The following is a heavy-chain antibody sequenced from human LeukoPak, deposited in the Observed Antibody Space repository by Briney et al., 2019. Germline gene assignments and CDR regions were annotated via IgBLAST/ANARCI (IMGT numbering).Heavy chain of an antibody. Sequence: FGPALVKPTQTLTLTCTFSGFSLTTSGMCVSSIRQPPGKALEWLARIDWDDDKYYSTSLKTRLSISKDTSKNQVVLTMTNMDPVDTATYYCARISRSGPFDYWGQGTLVTVSS. CDR1: GFSLTTSGMC. CDR3: ARISRSGPFDY. J-gene: IGHJ4*02. CDR2: IDWDDDK. D-gene: IGHD3-10*01. V-gene: IGHV2-70*11.